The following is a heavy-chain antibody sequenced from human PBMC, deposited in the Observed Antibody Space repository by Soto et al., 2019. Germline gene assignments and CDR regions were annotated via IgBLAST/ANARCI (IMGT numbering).Heavy chain of an antibody. CDR1: GDTVSTNTAA. J-gene: IGHJ6*02. Sequence: PSQTLSLTCAISGDTVSTNTAAWNWIRQSPSRGLEWLGRIYYKSRWYNDYSESLKSRIATIPDTSRNQFSLQLNSVIPEDTAVYYCARDWGYDPDPTYYYGMDVWGQGTKVTVS. CDR2: IYYKSRWYN. D-gene: IGHD5-12*01. V-gene: IGHV6-1*01. CDR3: ARDWGYDPDPTYYYGMDV.